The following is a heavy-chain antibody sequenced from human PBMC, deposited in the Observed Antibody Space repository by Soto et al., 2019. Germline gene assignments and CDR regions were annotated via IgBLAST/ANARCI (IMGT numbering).Heavy chain of an antibody. CDR3: ARTDCSSRTSPSDLAGATPMDY. D-gene: IGHD2-2*01. CDR1: GFTFSTDG. CDR2: MWDDGTNE. Sequence: GGTLRLSWAASGFTFSTDGMRWVRQAPGTGLERVAGMWDDGTNEKYADSVKGRFTISRDNSKSTLYLQMNSLRAQDTGVYYCARTDCSSRTSPSDLAGATPMDYWGHGTPVTVSS. V-gene: IGHV3-33*01. J-gene: IGHJ4*01.